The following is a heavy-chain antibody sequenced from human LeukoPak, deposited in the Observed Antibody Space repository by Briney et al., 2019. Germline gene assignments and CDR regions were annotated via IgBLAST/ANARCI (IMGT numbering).Heavy chain of an antibody. V-gene: IGHV3-23*01. CDR1: GFTFSSSA. J-gene: IGHJ4*02. CDR2: ISASGGST. Sequence: GGSLRLSCAASGFTFSSSAMSWVRQVPGKGLEWVSGISASGGSTSYADSVRGRFTISRDNSKNTLYVQMNSLRDEDTAVYYCAKDRYSSSPPSDYWGQGTLVTVSS. D-gene: IGHD6-13*01. CDR3: AKDRYSSSPPSDY.